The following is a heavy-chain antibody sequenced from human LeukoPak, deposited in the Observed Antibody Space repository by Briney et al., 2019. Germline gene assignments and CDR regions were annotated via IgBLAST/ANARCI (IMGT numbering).Heavy chain of an antibody. CDR1: GFTFSSYA. D-gene: IGHD6-13*01. V-gene: IGHV3-23*01. Sequence: GGSLRLSCAASGFTFSSYAMSWVRQAPGKGLEWVSAISGSGGSTYYADSVKGRFTISRDNSKNTLYLQMNSLRAEDTAVYYCAKDSSSWSTLNWFDPWGQGTLVTVSS. J-gene: IGHJ5*02. CDR2: ISGSGGST. CDR3: AKDSSSWSTLNWFDP.